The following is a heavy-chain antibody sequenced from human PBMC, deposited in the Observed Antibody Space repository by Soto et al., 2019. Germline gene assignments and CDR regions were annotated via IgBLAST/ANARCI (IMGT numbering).Heavy chain of an antibody. D-gene: IGHD1-1*01. J-gene: IGHJ6*02. CDR1: GFTFSDYN. Sequence: QVQLVESGGGLVKPGGSLRLSCGASGFTFSDYNMNWVRQAPGKGLEWVSYISSSGTTIYNADSVKGRFTISRDNVKNSMYLQMNSLRDEDTAVYFCARDGATSLTTYFYGMDVWGQGTTVTVSS. CDR2: ISSSGTTI. V-gene: IGHV3-11*04. CDR3: ARDGATSLTTYFYGMDV.